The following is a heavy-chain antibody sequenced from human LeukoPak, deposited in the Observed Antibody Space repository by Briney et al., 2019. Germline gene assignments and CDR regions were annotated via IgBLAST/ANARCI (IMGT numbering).Heavy chain of an antibody. V-gene: IGHV1-69*13. D-gene: IGHD5-18*01. CDR1: GGTFSSYA. CDR3: ERVGERGYSYGLNWFDP. CDR2: IIPIFGTA. J-gene: IGHJ5*02. Sequence: SVKVSCKASGGTFSSYAISWVRQAPGQGLEWMGGIIPIFGTANYAQKFQGRVTITADESTSTAYMELSSLRSEDTAVYYCERVGERGYSYGLNWFDPWGQGTLVTVSS.